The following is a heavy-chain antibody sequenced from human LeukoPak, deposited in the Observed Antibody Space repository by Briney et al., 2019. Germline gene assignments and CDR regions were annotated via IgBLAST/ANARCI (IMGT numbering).Heavy chain of an antibody. V-gene: IGHV3-30-3*01. CDR3: ARSSADY. D-gene: IGHD3-10*01. CDR1: GFTFSSYA. Sequence: PGGSLRLSCAASGFTFSSYAMHWVRQAPGEGLEWVAVISYDGSNKYYADSVKGRFTISRDNSKNTLYLQMNSLRAEDTAVYYCARSSADYWGQGTLVTVSS. CDR2: ISYDGSNK. J-gene: IGHJ4*02.